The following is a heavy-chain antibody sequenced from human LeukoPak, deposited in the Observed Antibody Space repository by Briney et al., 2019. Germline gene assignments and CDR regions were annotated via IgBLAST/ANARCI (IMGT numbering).Heavy chain of an antibody. CDR3: GKDVSSYDYDQLPATTDS. CDR1: GFTVSSNY. Sequence: PAGGSLRLSCAASGFTVSSNYMSWVRQAPGKGLEWVSVIYSGGSTYYADSVKGRFTISRDNSKSTLYLQMNSLRAEDTALYYCGKDVSSYDYDQLPATTDSWGQGTLVTVSS. J-gene: IGHJ5*01. CDR2: IYSGGST. D-gene: IGHD5-18*01. V-gene: IGHV3-53*01.